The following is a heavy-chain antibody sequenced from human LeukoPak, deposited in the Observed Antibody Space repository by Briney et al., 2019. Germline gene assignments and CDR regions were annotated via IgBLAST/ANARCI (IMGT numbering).Heavy chain of an antibody. CDR1: GGTIKSSSYY. V-gene: IGHV4-39*01. CDR3: ARHLGQGSGSDAFDI. CDR2: IFYTGTT. D-gene: IGHD6-19*01. J-gene: IGHJ3*02. Sequence: SETLSLACTVSGGTIKSSSYYWGWIRQPPGKGLEWIGSIFYTGTTYYNPSLKSRVTISVDTSKNQFSLKLSSVTAADTAVYYCARHLGQGSGSDAFDIWGQGTMVTVSS.